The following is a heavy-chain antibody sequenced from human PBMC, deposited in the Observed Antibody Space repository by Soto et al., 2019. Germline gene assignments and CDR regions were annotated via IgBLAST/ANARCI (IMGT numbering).Heavy chain of an antibody. J-gene: IGHJ4*02. CDR2: LSDSGGSI. V-gene: IGHV3-23*01. D-gene: IGHD2-2*01. CDR3: AKVSSSCYAGFFDL. Sequence: GSLRLSCTASGFTCSRHAMTWVRQAPGKGLEWVSGLSDSGGSIYYADSVKGRFTISRDNSMNTLYLQMNTLRAEDTAIYYCAKVSSSCYAGFFDLWGQGNLVTLSS. CDR1: GFTCSRHA.